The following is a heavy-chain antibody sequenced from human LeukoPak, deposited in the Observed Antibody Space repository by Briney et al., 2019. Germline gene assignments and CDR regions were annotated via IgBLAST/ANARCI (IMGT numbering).Heavy chain of an antibody. CDR3: AKRPIAAAGRDFDDY. D-gene: IGHD6-13*01. Sequence: GGSLRLSCAVSGFTFSSYGMHWVRQAPGKGLEWVAVIWYDGSNKYYADSVKGRFTISRDNSKNTLYLQMNSLRAEDTAVYYCAKRPIAAAGRDFDDYWGQGTLVTVSS. J-gene: IGHJ4*02. V-gene: IGHV3-33*06. CDR1: GFTFSSYG. CDR2: IWYDGSNK.